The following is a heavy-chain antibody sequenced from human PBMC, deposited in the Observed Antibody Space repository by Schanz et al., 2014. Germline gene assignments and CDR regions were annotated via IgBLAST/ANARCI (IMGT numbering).Heavy chain of an antibody. V-gene: IGHV3-53*01. J-gene: IGHJ4*02. CDR1: GFTVNTNY. Sequence: EVQLVESGGGLIQPGGSLRLSCAVSGFTVNTNYMSWVRQAPGKGLEWISSMYINSGSTQYADSVKGRFIISRDSSKNTLFLQMNSLRAEDTAVYYCAKDYYDSSGYYFFDYWGQGALVTVSS. CDR2: MYINSGST. CDR3: AKDYYDSSGYYFFDY. D-gene: IGHD3-22*01.